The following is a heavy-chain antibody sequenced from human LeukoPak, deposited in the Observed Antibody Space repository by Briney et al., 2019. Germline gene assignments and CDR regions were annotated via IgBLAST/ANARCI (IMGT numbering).Heavy chain of an antibody. CDR3: ASGSSGYDP. Sequence: PSETLSLTCTVSGGSISNYYWSWIRQPAGKGLEWIGRIYSSGTTIYNPSLTSRVTMSVDTSKNQFSLKLSSVTAADTAVYFCASGSSGYDPWGQGTLVTVSS. J-gene: IGHJ5*02. CDR1: GGSISNYY. V-gene: IGHV4-4*07. D-gene: IGHD5-12*01. CDR2: IYSSGTT.